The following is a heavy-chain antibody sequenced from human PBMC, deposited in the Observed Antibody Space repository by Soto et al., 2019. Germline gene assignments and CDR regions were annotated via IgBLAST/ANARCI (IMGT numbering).Heavy chain of an antibody. V-gene: IGHV4-34*01. Sequence: SETLCLTCAVYGGSFSDYYWSWLRQPPGKGLEWIGEINHSGSTNYNPSLKSRVTISVDTSKNQFSLKLSSVTAADTAVYYCARLYCSSTSCYYFWFDPWGQGTLVTVSS. D-gene: IGHD2-2*01. CDR2: INHSGST. J-gene: IGHJ5*02. CDR3: ARLYCSSTSCYYFWFDP. CDR1: GGSFSDYY.